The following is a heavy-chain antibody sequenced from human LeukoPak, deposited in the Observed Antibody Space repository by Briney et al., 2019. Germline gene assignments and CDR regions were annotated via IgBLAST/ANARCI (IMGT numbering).Heavy chain of an antibody. V-gene: IGHV3-74*01. J-gene: IGHJ5*02. CDR3: AKRAYCSSTSCFFDP. CDR1: GFTFSSCW. D-gene: IGHD2-2*01. Sequence: GGSLRLSCAASGFTFSSCWMHWVRQAPGKGLVWVSRINGGGSSTNYADSVKGRFTISRDNSKNTLYLQMNSLRAEDTAVYYCAKRAYCSSTSCFFDPWGQGTLVTVSS. CDR2: INGGGSST.